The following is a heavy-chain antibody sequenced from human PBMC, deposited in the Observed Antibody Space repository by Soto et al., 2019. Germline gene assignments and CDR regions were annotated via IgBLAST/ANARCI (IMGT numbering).Heavy chain of an antibody. CDR2: VIPIFGTA. Sequence: QVQLVQSGAEVKKPGSSVQVSCKASGGTFSSYAISWVRQAPGQGLEWMGGVIPIFGTANYAQKFQGRVTITADESTSTAYMELSSLRSEDTAVYYCARDRRERQLWSRFDSWGQGTMVTVSS. CDR1: GGTFSSYA. CDR3: ARDRRERQLWSRFDS. D-gene: IGHD5-18*01. V-gene: IGHV1-69*01. J-gene: IGHJ4*02.